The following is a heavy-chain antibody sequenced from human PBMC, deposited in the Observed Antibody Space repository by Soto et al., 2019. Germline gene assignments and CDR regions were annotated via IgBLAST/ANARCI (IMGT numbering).Heavy chain of an antibody. CDR1: RFTFTSSA. Sequence: GASVKISCTASRFTFTSSAMQRVRQARGQRLEWIGWIVVGSGNTNYAQKFQERVTITRDMSTSTAYMELSSLRSEDTAVYYCAADLTGYDILTGYYGPDAFDIWGQGTMVTVSS. V-gene: IGHV1-58*02. D-gene: IGHD3-9*01. J-gene: IGHJ3*02. CDR3: AADLTGYDILTGYYGPDAFDI. CDR2: IVVGSGNT.